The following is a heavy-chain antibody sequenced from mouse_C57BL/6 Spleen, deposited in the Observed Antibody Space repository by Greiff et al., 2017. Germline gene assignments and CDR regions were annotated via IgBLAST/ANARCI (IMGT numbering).Heavy chain of an antibody. Sequence: VQLQQSGSVLVKPGASVKMSCKASGYTFTDYYMNWVKQSHGKSLEWIGVINPYNGGTSYNQKFKGKATLTVDKSSSTAYMELNSLTSEDSAVYYCASWDAYYFDYWGQGTTLTVSS. CDR1: GYTFTDYY. D-gene: IGHD4-1*01. CDR3: ASWDAYYFDY. CDR2: INPYNGGT. V-gene: IGHV1-19*01. J-gene: IGHJ2*01.